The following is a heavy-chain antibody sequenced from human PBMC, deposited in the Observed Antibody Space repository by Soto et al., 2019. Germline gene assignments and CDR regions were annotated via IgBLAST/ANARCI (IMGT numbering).Heavy chain of an antibody. CDR3: AALYDSSGYVDY. D-gene: IGHD3-22*01. V-gene: IGHV1-58*01. CDR2: IVVGSGNT. Sequence: SVKVSCKASGFTFTSSAVQWVQQARGQRLEWIGWIVVGSGNTNYAQKFQERVTITRDMSTSTAYMELSSLRSEDTAVYYCAALYDSSGYVDYWGQGTLVTVSS. J-gene: IGHJ4*02. CDR1: GFTFTSSA.